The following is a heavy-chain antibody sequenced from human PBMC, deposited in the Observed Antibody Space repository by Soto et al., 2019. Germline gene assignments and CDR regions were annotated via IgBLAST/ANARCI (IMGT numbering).Heavy chain of an antibody. D-gene: IGHD6-6*01. J-gene: IGHJ6*02. Sequence: QVQLVESGGGVVQPGRSLRLACAASGFTFSSYGMHWVRQAPGKGLEWVAVISYDGSNKYYADSVKGRFTISRDNSKNPLYLQMNSLRAEDTAVYYCAQHPSIAARHYYYYGMDVWGQGTTVTVSS. CDR3: AQHPSIAARHYYYYGMDV. V-gene: IGHV3-30*18. CDR1: GFTFSSYG. CDR2: ISYDGSNK.